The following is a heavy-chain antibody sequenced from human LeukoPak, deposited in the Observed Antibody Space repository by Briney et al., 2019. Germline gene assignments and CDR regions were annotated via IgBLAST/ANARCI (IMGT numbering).Heavy chain of an antibody. CDR1: GGSISSGDYY. CDR3: ARDSRDYGGNADAFDI. CDR2: IYYSGST. J-gene: IGHJ3*02. D-gene: IGHD4-23*01. Sequence: SETLSLTCTVSGGSISSGDYYWSWIRQHPGKGLEWIGYIYYSGSTYYNPSLKSRVTVSVDTSKNQFSLKLSSVTAADTAAYYCARDSRDYGGNADAFDIWGQGTMVTVSS. V-gene: IGHV4-31*03.